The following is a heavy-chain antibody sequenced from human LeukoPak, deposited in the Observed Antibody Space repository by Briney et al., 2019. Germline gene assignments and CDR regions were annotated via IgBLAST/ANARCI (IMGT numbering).Heavy chain of an antibody. J-gene: IGHJ4*02. V-gene: IGHV3-53*01. Sequence: PGGSLRLSCAASGFTVITNDMTWVRQAPGKGLEWVSVLYGDGNTKYADSVQGRSTISRDNSKNTLYLEMNSLSPDDTAVYYCARGVEPLAANTLAYWGQGTLVTVSS. D-gene: IGHD1-14*01. CDR2: LYGDGNT. CDR1: GFTVITND. CDR3: ARGVEPLAANTLAY.